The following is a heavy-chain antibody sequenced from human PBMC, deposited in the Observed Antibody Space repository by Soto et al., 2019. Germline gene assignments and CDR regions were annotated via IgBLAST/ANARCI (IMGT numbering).Heavy chain of an antibody. CDR3: AGGRGQP. J-gene: IGHJ5*02. V-gene: IGHV4-59*03. CDR1: GGSISSYY. Sequence: SETLSLTCTVSGGSISSYYWNWIRQPPGKGLEWIGYIFYSGNTYYNPSLESRVTISIDTSKNQFSLKLNSVTAADTAVYYCAGGRGQPWGQGTLVTVSS. CDR2: IFYSGNT. D-gene: IGHD3-10*01.